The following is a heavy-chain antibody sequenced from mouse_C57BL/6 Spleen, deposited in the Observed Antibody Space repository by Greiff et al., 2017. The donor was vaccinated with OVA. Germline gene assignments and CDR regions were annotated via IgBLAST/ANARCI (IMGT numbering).Heavy chain of an antibody. V-gene: IGHV1-47*01. Sequence: QVQLKESGAELVKPGASVKMSCKASGYTFTTYPIEWMKQNHGKSLEWIGNFHPYNDDTKYNEKFKGKATLTVEKSSSTVYLELSRLTSDDSAVYYCARGTTEGYYFDYWGQGTTLTVSS. CDR1: GYTFTTYP. J-gene: IGHJ2*01. D-gene: IGHD1-1*01. CDR2: FHPYNDDT. CDR3: ARGTTEGYYFDY.